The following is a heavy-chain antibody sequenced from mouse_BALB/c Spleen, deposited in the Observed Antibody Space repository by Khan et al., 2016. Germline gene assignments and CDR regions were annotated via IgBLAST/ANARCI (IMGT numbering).Heavy chain of an antibody. V-gene: IGHV1S56*01. D-gene: IGHD2-4*01. J-gene: IGHJ1*01. CDR2: IYPGNVNT. CDR3: ARGYYEWYFDV. CDR1: GYTFPTFY. Sequence: QVQLQQSGPELVKPGASVRISCKASGYTFPTFYIHWLKQRPGQGLVWIGWIYPGNVNTKYNEKFKDKATLTADKSSSTAYMPLSSLTSDDSAVYFCARGYYEWYFDVWGAGTTVTVSS.